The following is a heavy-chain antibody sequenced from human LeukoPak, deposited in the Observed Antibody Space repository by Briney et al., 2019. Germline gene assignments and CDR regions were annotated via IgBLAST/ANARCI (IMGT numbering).Heavy chain of an antibody. Sequence: GGSLRLSCAASGFAFSSQAMGWVRQAPGKGLEWVAVISDSGDTTYYADSVKSRFTISRDNSKNTLYLQTNKLRAEATALYYSVKDARRCNGWYFFDHWGQGTLVTVSS. CDR3: VKDARRCNGWYFFDH. CDR1: GFAFSSQA. V-gene: IGHV3-23*01. CDR2: ISDSGDTT. J-gene: IGHJ4*02. D-gene: IGHD6-19*01.